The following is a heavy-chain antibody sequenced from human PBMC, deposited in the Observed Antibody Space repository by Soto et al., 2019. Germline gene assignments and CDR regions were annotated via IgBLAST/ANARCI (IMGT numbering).Heavy chain of an antibody. J-gene: IGHJ4*02. CDR1: GGSISSGGYS. Sequence: QLQLQESGSGLVKPLQTLSLTCAVSGGSISSGGYSWSWIRQPPGKGLEWIGYIYHSGSTYYNPPLESRGTTSGDRSKNQFSLKLSSVTAADTAVYYCAAGGGLPRYYWGQGTLVTVSS. D-gene: IGHD5-12*01. V-gene: IGHV4-30-2*01. CDR2: IYHSGST. CDR3: AAGGGLPRYY.